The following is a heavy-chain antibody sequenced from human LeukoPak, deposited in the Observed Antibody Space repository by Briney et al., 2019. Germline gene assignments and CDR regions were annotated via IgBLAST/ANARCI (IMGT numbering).Heavy chain of an antibody. CDR3: ASFIAAAGTGFDY. J-gene: IGHJ4*02. Sequence: SETLSLTCTVSGGSISSYSWSWIRQPPGKGLEWIGYIYNTGSTNYNPSLQSRVTISVDTSKNQLSLKLSSVTAADTAVYYCASFIAAAGTGFDYWGQGTLVTVSS. CDR1: GGSISSYS. V-gene: IGHV4-59*12. D-gene: IGHD6-13*01. CDR2: IYNTGST.